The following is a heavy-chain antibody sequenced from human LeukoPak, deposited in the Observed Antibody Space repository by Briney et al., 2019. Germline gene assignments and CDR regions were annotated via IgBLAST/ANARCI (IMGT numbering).Heavy chain of an antibody. CDR1: GFTVSSNS. CDR3: TTSSYCEKNVCQTYFDF. D-gene: IGHD2-21*01. V-gene: IGHV3-53*01. Sequence: GGSLRLSCTVSGFTVSSNSMSWVRQAPGKGLEWVSFIYSDNTHYSDSVKGRFTISRDNSKNTLYLQMSSLKTEDTAVYYCTTSSYCEKNVCQTYFDFWGQGTLVTVSS. J-gene: IGHJ4*02. CDR2: IYSDNT.